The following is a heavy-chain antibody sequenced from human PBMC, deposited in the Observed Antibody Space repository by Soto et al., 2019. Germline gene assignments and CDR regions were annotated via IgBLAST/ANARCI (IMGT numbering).Heavy chain of an antibody. J-gene: IGHJ2*01. CDR2: ISSSGSTI. CDR3: AGPTPYSGYCSGGSCAYWYFDL. V-gene: IGHV3-11*01. D-gene: IGHD2-15*01. Sequence: QVQLVESGGGLVKPGGSLRLSCAASGFTFSDYYMSWIRQAPGKGLEWVSYISSSGSTIYYADSVKGRFTISRDNAKNSLYLQMNSLRAEDTAVYYCAGPTPYSGYCSGGSCAYWYFDLWGRGTLVTVSS. CDR1: GFTFSDYY.